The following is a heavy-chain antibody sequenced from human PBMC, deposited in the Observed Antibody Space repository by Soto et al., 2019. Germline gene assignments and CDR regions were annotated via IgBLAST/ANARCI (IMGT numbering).Heavy chain of an antibody. J-gene: IGHJ4*02. V-gene: IGHV3-7*01. CDR1: GFTFNNYW. Sequence: EVQLVESGGGLVHPGGSLRLTCAASGFTFNNYWMTWVRQAPGKGLEWVANINQDGSEKYYVDSVKGRFTISRDNAKSSLHLQMSSLRAEHTAVYYCATNHYCCQGSLVTVSS. CDR3: ATNHY. CDR2: INQDGSEK.